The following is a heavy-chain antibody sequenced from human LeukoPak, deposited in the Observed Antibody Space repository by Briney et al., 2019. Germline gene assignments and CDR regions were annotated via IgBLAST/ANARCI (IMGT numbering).Heavy chain of an antibody. J-gene: IGHJ3*02. D-gene: IGHD6-13*01. CDR1: GFTFSSYS. CDR2: INRDGSDK. V-gene: IGHV3-7*01. Sequence: PGGSLRLSCAASGFTFSSYSMNWVRQTPGKGLEWVANINRDGSDKHYLDSVEGRFIISRDNAKNSLYLQMNSLRAEDTAVYYCARDSSPRISGSSWYYDAFDIWGQGTMVTVSS. CDR3: ARDSSPRISGSSWYYDAFDI.